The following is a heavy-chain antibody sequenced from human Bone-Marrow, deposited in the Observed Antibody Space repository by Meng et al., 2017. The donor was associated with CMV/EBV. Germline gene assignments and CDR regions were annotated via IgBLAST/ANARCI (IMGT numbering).Heavy chain of an antibody. D-gene: IGHD3-22*01. Sequence: SETLSLSCAVSGDSVSSNSAAWNWIRQSKSRGLGWLGRTCYRSKWYNDYAVSVKSRVTMYKDTSKNKFSLQLNSVTPEDTAVYYWERTYDSSGYPDDWGQGTLVTVYS. CDR1: GDSVSSNSAA. CDR2: TCYRSKWYN. V-gene: IGHV6-1*01. CDR3: ERTYDSSGYPDD. J-gene: IGHJ4*01.